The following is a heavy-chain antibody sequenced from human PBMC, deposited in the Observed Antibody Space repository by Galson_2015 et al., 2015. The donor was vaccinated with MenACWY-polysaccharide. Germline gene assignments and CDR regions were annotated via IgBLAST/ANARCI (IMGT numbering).Heavy chain of an antibody. D-gene: IGHD4-11*01. CDR1: GFKFSDYT. Sequence: SLRLSCAASGFKFSDYTLHWLRQAPGKGLEWVAVISYLGNNEYYANSVKGRFTISRDNSNNTLYLQMNSLKTADTAIYYCARDRGRWEPRSNYFDPWGQGTLVTVPS. CDR2: ISYLGNNE. V-gene: IGHV3-30-3*01. J-gene: IGHJ5*02. CDR3: ARDRGRWEPRSNYFDP.